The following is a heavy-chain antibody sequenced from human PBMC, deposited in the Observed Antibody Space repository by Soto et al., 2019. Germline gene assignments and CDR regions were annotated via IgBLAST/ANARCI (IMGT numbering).Heavy chain of an antibody. CDR1: GFTFSNAW. D-gene: IGHD4-4*01. V-gene: IGHV3-15*07. CDR2: IKSKTDGGTT. Sequence: GGSLRLSCEASGFTFSNAWMNWVRQAPGKGLELVGRIKSKTDGGTTDFAAPVKGRFNISRDDSKNTLYLQMNSLKTEDTAVYYCTTGVVNYAYYFDYWGQGTLVTVSS. CDR3: TTGVVNYAYYFDY. J-gene: IGHJ4*02.